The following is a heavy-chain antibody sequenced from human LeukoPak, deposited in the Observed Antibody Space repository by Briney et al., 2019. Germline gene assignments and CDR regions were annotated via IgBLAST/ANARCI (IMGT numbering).Heavy chain of an antibody. CDR3: ARSGSRSTEYYYDSSGYYYVRSAFDI. J-gene: IGHJ3*02. CDR1: GFTFSSYW. V-gene: IGHV3-7*01. CDR2: IKQDGSEK. Sequence: GGSLRLSCAASGFTFSSYWMSWVRQAPGKGLEWVANIKQDGSEKYYVDSVKGRFTISRDNAKNSLYLQMNSLRAEDTAVYYCARSGSRSTEYYYDSSGYYYVRSAFDIWGQGTMVTVSS. D-gene: IGHD3-22*01.